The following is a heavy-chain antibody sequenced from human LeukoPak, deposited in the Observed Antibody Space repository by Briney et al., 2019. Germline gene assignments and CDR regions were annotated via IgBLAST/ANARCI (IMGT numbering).Heavy chain of an antibody. CDR3: ARDSAHSGSYSWFDP. CDR1: GGTFSSYA. Sequence: SVKVSCKASGGTFSSYAISWVRQAPGQGLEWMGGIIPIFGTANYAQKFQGRVTMTRDTSTSTVYMELSSLRSEDTAVYYCARDSAHSGSYSWFDPWGQGTLVTVSS. D-gene: IGHD1-26*01. CDR2: IIPIFGTA. J-gene: IGHJ5*02. V-gene: IGHV1-69*05.